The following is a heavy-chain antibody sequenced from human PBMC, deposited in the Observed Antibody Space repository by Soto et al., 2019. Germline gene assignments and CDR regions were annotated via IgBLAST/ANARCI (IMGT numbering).Heavy chain of an antibody. J-gene: IGHJ4*02. Sequence: ASVKVSCKVSGYTLTELSMHWVRQAPGKGLEWMGGFDPEDGETIYAQKFQGRVTMTEDTSTDTAYMERSSLRSEDTAVYYCATDDYYDSSGPLGYWGQGTLVTVSS. CDR2: FDPEDGET. CDR1: GYTLTELS. D-gene: IGHD3-22*01. CDR3: ATDDYYDSSGPLGY. V-gene: IGHV1-24*01.